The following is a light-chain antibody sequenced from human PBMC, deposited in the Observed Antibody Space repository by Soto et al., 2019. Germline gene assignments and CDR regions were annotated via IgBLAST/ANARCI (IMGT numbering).Light chain of an antibody. J-gene: IGKJ5*01. V-gene: IGKV3-20*01. CDR1: QTVISSY. Sequence: EIVLTQSPGTLSLSPGERVTLSCRASQTVISSYLAWYQQRPGQAPRLLIYGASTRATGIPDRFSGSGSGTDFTLAISRLEPEDFAVYYCQQYGTSPITFGQGTRLEIK. CDR3: QQYGTSPIT. CDR2: GAS.